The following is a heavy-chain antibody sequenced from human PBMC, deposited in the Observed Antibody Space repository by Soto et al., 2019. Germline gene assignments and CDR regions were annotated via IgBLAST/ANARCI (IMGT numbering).Heavy chain of an antibody. J-gene: IGHJ4*02. CDR3: ARAEYYGVLNY. CDR1: AFTVSSNY. D-gene: IGHD4-17*01. V-gene: IGHV3-53*01. CDR2: IYTGGST. Sequence: EVRLVESGGGWIQPGGSLRLSCAASAFTVSSNYMTWVRQVPGKGLEWVSVIYTGGSTYYADSVKGRFTISRDNSKNTLYLQMNSLRADDTAVYYCARAEYYGVLNYWGQGTLVTVSS.